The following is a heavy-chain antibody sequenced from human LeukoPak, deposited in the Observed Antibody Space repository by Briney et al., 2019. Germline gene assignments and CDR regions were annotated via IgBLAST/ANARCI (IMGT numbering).Heavy chain of an antibody. CDR1: GFTFSSYG. Sequence: GGSLRLSCAASGFTFSSYGMHWVRQAPGKGLEWVAVIWYDGSNKYYADSVKGRFTISRDNSKNTLYLQLNSLRADDTAVYYCARGLSYAVAYGDYWGQGTLVTVSS. J-gene: IGHJ4*02. CDR3: ARGLSYAVAYGDY. CDR2: IWYDGSNK. D-gene: IGHD6-19*01. V-gene: IGHV3-33*01.